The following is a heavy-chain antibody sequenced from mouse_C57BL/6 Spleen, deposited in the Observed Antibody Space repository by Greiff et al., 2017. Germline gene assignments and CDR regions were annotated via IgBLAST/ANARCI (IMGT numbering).Heavy chain of an antibody. Sequence: DVQLQESGPELVKPGASVKISCKASGYSFTGYYMNWVKQSPDKSLEWIGEINPSTGGTTYNQKFKAKATLTVDKSSSTAYMQLKSLTSEDSAVYYCARVYYSNLYWYFDVWGTGTTVTVSS. J-gene: IGHJ1*03. CDR1: GYSFTGYY. CDR3: ARVYYSNLYWYFDV. D-gene: IGHD2-5*01. CDR2: INPSTGGT. V-gene: IGHV1-42*01.